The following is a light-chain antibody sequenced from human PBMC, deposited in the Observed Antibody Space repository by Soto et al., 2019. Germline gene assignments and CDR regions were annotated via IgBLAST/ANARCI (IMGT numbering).Light chain of an antibody. J-gene: IGKJ1*01. CDR3: QQYNSYSWT. CDR2: DAS. Sequence: DIQMTQSTSTLSGSVGERVTITSRASQSISSWLAWYQQKPGKAPKLLIYDASSLESGVPSRFSGSGSGTEFTLTISSLQPDDFATYYCQQYNSYSWTFGQGTKVDIK. CDR1: QSISSW. V-gene: IGKV1-5*01.